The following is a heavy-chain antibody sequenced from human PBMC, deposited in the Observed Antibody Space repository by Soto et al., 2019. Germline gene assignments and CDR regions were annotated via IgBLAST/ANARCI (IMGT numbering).Heavy chain of an antibody. J-gene: IGHJ4*02. CDR1: GYIFNNYV. CDR3: AREIQGPQQYYFDF. V-gene: IGHV1-3*01. CDR2: INAGIGNT. D-gene: IGHD5-18*01. Sequence: QVHHVQSGAEVKKPGASVNVSCKASGYIFNNYVLHWVRQAPGQRLEWMGWINAGIGNTGYSEKFRGRVTITRDTSTSTVFLDLSRLTSQDTAVSYCAREIQGPQQYYFDFWGQGTRVTVSS.